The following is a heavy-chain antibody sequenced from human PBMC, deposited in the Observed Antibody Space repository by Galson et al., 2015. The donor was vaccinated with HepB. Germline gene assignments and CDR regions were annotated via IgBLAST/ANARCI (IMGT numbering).Heavy chain of an antibody. CDR3: AKDGSTKGYCSGGSCLPDY. Sequence: SLRLSCAASGFTFSSYGMHWVRQAPGKGLEWVAVISYDGSNKYYADSVKGRFTISRDNSKNTLYLQMNSLRAEDTAVYYCAKDGSTKGYCSGGSCLPDYWGQGTLVTVSS. D-gene: IGHD2-15*01. J-gene: IGHJ4*02. CDR1: GFTFSSYG. CDR2: ISYDGSNK. V-gene: IGHV3-30*18.